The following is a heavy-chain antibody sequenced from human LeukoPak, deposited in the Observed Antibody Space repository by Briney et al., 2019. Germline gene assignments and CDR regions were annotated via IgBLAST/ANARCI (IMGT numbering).Heavy chain of an antibody. Sequence: GGSLRLSCAASGFTFSDYSMNWVRQAPGKGLEWVSYISSSSSTIYYADSVKGRFTISRDNAKNSLYLQMNSLRAEDTAVYYCARDPCSGGSCYSGYWGQGTLVTVSS. D-gene: IGHD2-15*01. V-gene: IGHV3-48*01. CDR3: ARDPCSGGSCYSGY. CDR1: GFTFSDYS. CDR2: ISSSSSTI. J-gene: IGHJ4*02.